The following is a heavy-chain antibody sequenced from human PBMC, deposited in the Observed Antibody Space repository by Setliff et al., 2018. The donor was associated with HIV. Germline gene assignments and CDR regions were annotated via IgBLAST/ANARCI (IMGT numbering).Heavy chain of an antibody. Sequence: GGSLRLSCEASGFTFSTYSMNWVRQAPGKGLEWVSVISGSGDITYYRESVKGRFTVSRDNSNNTVYLQMNSLRAEDTAMYYCAKTQTVIAVYGPFDSWGQGTPVTVSS. CDR2: ISGSGDIT. V-gene: IGHV3-23*01. CDR3: AKTQTVIAVYGPFDS. CDR1: GFTFSTYS. D-gene: IGHD2-21*01. J-gene: IGHJ4*02.